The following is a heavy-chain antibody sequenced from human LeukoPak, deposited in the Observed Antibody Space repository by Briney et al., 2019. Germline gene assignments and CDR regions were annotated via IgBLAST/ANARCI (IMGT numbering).Heavy chain of an antibody. CDR3: AREYNSGPSPFDY. D-gene: IGHD1-1*01. Sequence: GGSLRLSCAASGFTFSDYSMNWIRQAPGKGPEWVSGIKGSGGGTYYADSVKGRFTISRDNSKNTLYLQMNSLRAEDTAVYYCAREYNSGPSPFDYWGQGTLVTVSS. J-gene: IGHJ4*02. V-gene: IGHV3-23*01. CDR1: GFTFSDYS. CDR2: IKGSGGGT.